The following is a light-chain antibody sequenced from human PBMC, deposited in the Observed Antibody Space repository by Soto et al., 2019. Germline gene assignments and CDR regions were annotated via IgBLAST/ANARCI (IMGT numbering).Light chain of an antibody. CDR3: QQYNSYPYT. CDR1: QTINCC. CDR2: KAP. V-gene: IGKV1-5*03. J-gene: IGKJ2*01. Sequence: DIQMTQSPSTLSASVGDRVTVTCRASQTINCCLAWYQQKPGKAPKLLMYKAPSLESGVPSRFSGSGSGTEFTLTISSLQPDDFATYYCQQYNSYPYTFGQGTKLEIK.